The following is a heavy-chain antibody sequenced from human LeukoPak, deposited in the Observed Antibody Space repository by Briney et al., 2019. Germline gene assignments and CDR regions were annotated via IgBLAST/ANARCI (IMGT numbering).Heavy chain of an antibody. CDR3: ALLWFGEFSRPFDY. V-gene: IGHV4-34*01. CDR2: INHSGST. Sequence: SETLSPTCAVYGGSFSGYYWSWIRQPPGKGLEWIGEINHSGSTNYNPSLKSRVTISVDTSKNQFSLKLSSVTAADTAVYYCALLWFGEFSRPFDYWGQGTLVTVSS. J-gene: IGHJ4*02. CDR1: GGSFSGYY. D-gene: IGHD3-10*01.